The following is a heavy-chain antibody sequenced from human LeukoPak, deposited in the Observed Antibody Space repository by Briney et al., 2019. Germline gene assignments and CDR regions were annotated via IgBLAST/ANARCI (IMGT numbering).Heavy chain of an antibody. CDR3: ARLDEYSSSSRYYGMDV. J-gene: IGHJ6*02. D-gene: IGHD6-6*01. Sequence: SVKVSCKASGGTFSSYAISWVRQAPGQGLEWMGGIIPIFGTANYAQKFQGRVTITADESTSTAYMELSSLRSEDTAVYYCARLDEYSSSSRYYGMDVWAKGPRSPSP. V-gene: IGHV1-69*13. CDR1: GGTFSSYA. CDR2: IIPIFGTA.